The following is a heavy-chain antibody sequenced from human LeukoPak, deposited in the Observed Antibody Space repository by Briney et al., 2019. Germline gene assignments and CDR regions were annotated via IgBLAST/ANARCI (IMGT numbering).Heavy chain of an antibody. V-gene: IGHV1-2*02. J-gene: IGHJ5*02. Sequence: ASVKVSCKASGYTFNGYYMHWVRQAPGQGLEWLGWINPDSGGTDSPQKFQGRGTMTRDASISTAYMELNNLTSDDTAVYYCARVRDFSRSPFDWFDPWGQGTLVTVSS. CDR1: GYTFNGYY. CDR3: ARVRDFSRSPFDWFDP. CDR2: INPDSGGT. D-gene: IGHD6-6*01.